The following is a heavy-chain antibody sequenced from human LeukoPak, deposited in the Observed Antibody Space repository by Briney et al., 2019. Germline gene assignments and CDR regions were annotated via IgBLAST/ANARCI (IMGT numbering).Heavy chain of an antibody. J-gene: IGHJ5*02. Sequence: ASVKVSCKASGYTFTGYYMHWVRQAPGQGLEWMGWINPNSGGTNYAQKFQGRVTMTTDTSTSTAYMELRSLRSDDSAVYYCARDHCTSSACYYDNWFDPWGPGTLVTVSS. CDR2: INPNSGGT. CDR1: GYTFTGYY. D-gene: IGHD2-2*01. V-gene: IGHV1-2*02. CDR3: ARDHCTSSACYYDNWFDP.